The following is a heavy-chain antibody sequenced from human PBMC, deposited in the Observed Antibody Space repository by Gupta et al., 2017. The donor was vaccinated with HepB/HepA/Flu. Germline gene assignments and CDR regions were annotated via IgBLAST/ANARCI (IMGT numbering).Heavy chain of an antibody. CDR2: LYTDGST. Sequence: EVHLVESGGGLVHPGGSLRLSCAASGLTVSKNFMSWVRQAPGKGPEWVSNLYTDGSTYYADSLRGRFTMSRDNSENTFYLQMRGLRAEDTATYYCVGSSVANLGDYWGQGTRVAVSS. V-gene: IGHV3-66*01. D-gene: IGHD7-27*01. J-gene: IGHJ4*02. CDR1: GLTVSKNF. CDR3: VGSSVANLGDY.